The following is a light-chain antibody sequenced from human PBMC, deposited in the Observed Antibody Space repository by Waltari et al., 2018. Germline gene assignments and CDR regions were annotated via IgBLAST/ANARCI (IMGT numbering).Light chain of an antibody. CDR3: QDLNDFPFT. V-gene: IGKV4-1*01. Sequence: DIVMTQSPDSLAVSLVEGATINCKSSQSVLYSSNNKNYLAWYQQKPGQPPKLLIYWASTRESGVPDRFSGSGSGTDFTLTISSLQPEDFATYYCQDLNDFPFTFGQGTKLEI. CDR2: WAS. CDR1: QSVLYSSNNKNY. J-gene: IGKJ2*01.